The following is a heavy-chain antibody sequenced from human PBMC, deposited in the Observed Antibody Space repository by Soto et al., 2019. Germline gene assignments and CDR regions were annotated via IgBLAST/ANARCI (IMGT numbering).Heavy chain of an antibody. D-gene: IGHD5-18*01. CDR2: ISYDGSNK. CDR1: GCTFNNYA. J-gene: IGHJ2*01. CDR3: ARDPLWGTAMVLWYFDL. V-gene: IGHV3-30-3*01. Sequence: PGGSLRLSCAASGCTFNNYAMRWVRQAPGKGLEWVALISYDGSNKYYADSVKGRFTISRDNSKNTLYLQMNSLRAEDTAVYYCARDPLWGTAMVLWYFDLWGRGTLVTVSS.